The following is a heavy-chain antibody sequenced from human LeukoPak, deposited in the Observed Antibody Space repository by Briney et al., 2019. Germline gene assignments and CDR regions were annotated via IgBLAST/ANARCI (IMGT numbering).Heavy chain of an antibody. D-gene: IGHD6-13*01. J-gene: IGHJ4*02. Sequence: ASVTVSCKASGYTFTSYDINWVRQATGQGLEWMGWMNPNSGNTGYAQKFQGRVTMTRNTSISTAYMELSSLRSEDTAVYYCARGAAAGTGADYWGQGILVTVSS. CDR3: ARGAAAGTGADY. CDR2: MNPNSGNT. CDR1: GYTFTSYD. V-gene: IGHV1-8*01.